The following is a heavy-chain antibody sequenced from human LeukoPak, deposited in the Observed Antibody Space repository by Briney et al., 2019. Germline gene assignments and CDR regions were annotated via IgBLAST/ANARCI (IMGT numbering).Heavy chain of an antibody. V-gene: IGHV4-34*01. J-gene: IGHJ6*03. Sequence: SETLSLTCAVYGGSFSGYYWSWIRQPPGEGLEWIGEINHSGSTNYNPSLKSRVTISVDTSKNQFSLKLSSVTAADTAVYYCAREKGNYDFWSDRYYYYYMDVWGKGTTVTVSS. CDR3: AREKGNYDFWSDRYYYYYMDV. CDR1: GGSFSGYY. CDR2: INHSGST. D-gene: IGHD3-3*01.